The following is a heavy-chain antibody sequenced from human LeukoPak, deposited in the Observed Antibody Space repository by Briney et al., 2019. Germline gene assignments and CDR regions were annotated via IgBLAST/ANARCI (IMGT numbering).Heavy chain of an antibody. V-gene: IGHV3-30*18. D-gene: IGHD6-19*01. CDR1: GSTFSSYG. J-gene: IGHJ3*02. CDR3: AKDRYSSGWDAFDI. CDR2: ISYDGSNK. Sequence: QTGGSLRLSCAASGSTFSSYGMHWVRQAPGKGLEWVAVISYDGSNKYYADSVKGRFTISRDNSKNTLYLQMNSLRAEDTAVYYCAKDRYSSGWDAFDIWGQGTMVTVSS.